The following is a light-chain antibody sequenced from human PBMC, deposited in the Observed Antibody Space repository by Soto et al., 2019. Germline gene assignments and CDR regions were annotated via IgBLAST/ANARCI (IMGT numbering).Light chain of an antibody. CDR3: NSYAGSNNWV. CDR1: SSDVGGYNY. Sequence: QSALTQPASVSGSPGQSITISCTGTSSDVGGYNYVSWYQQHPGKAPKLMIYEVSKRPSGVPDRFSGSKSGNTASLTVSGLQAEDEADYYCNSYAGSNNWVFGGGTKDTVL. V-gene: IGLV2-8*01. CDR2: EVS. J-gene: IGLJ3*02.